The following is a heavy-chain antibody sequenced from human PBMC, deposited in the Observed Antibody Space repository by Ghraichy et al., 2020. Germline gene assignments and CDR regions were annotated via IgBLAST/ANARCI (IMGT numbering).Heavy chain of an antibody. Sequence: SETLSLTCAVSGGSISSGGYSWSWIRQPPGKGLEWIGYIYHSGSTYYNPSLKSRVTISVDRSKNQFSLKLSSVTAADTAVYYCARRARYFDWLPWYFDLWGRGTLVTVSS. J-gene: IGHJ2*01. CDR3: ARRARYFDWLPWYFDL. V-gene: IGHV4-30-2*01. CDR2: IYHSGST. CDR1: GGSISSGGYS. D-gene: IGHD3-9*01.